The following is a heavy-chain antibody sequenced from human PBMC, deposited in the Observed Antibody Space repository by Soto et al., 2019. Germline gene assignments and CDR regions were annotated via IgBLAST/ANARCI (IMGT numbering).Heavy chain of an antibody. CDR1: GGSISSGDYY. CDR3: ARVAASITRRLDWFDP. D-gene: IGHD3-10*01. Sequence: SETLSLTCTVSGGSISSGDYYWSWIRQPPGKGLEWIGYIYYSGSTYYNPSLKSRVTISVDTSKNQFSLKLSSVTAADTAVYYCARVAASITRRLDWFDPWGKETLVTVYS. CDR2: IYYSGST. V-gene: IGHV4-30-4*01. J-gene: IGHJ5*02.